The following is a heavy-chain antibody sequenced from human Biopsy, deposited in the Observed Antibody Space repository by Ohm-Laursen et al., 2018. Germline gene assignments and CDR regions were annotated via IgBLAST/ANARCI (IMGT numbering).Heavy chain of an antibody. V-gene: IGHV3-9*01. Sequence: SLRLSCSASGFNFDDFAMHWVRQTPGKGLGWVSGISWNSGRIAYADSVKGRFTISRDNARNSLYLQIKSLRTEDTAFYYCAKDTFADLRGPSGWYGVDYWGQGTMVTVSS. CDR1: GFNFDDFA. D-gene: IGHD6-19*01. CDR2: ISWNSGRI. CDR3: AKDTFADLRGPSGWYGVDY. J-gene: IGHJ4*02.